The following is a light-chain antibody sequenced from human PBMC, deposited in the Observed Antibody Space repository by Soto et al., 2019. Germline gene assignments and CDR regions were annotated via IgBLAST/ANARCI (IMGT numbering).Light chain of an antibody. CDR2: GAS. CDR1: QGVTSSY. CDR3: QQYDSSPRT. V-gene: IGKV3-20*01. J-gene: IGKJ4*01. Sequence: EIVLTQSPGTLSLSPGERATLSCRASQGVTSSYLAWYQQKPGQAPRLLIYGASIRATGIPDRFSGSGSGTNFTFTTSRLEPEDLAVYCCQQYDSSPRTFGGGTKVEIK.